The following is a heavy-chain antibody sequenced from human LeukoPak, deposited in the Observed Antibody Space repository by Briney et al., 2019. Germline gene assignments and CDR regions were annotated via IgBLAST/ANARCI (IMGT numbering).Heavy chain of an antibody. CDR3: ARGAYNWNDANLDDAFDI. J-gene: IGHJ3*02. V-gene: IGHV1-8*01. Sequence: ASVTVSCKASGYTFTSYDINWVRQATGQGLEWMGWMNPNSGNTGYAQKFQGRVTMTRNTSISTAYMELSSLRSEDTAVYYCARGAYNWNDANLDDAFDIWGQGTMVTVSS. CDR2: MNPNSGNT. CDR1: GYTFTSYD. D-gene: IGHD1-1*01.